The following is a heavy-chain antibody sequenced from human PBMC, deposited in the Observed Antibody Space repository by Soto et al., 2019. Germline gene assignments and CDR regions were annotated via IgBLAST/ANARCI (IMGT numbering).Heavy chain of an antibody. J-gene: IGHJ4*02. V-gene: IGHV4-30-4*01. CDR3: ARVDTAMVPDY. CDR2: IYYSGST. Sequence: SETLSLTCTVSGGSISSGDYYWSWIRQPPGKGLEWIGYIYYSGSTYYNPSLKSRVTISVDTSKNQFSLKLSSVTAPDTAVYYCARVDTAMVPDYWGQGTLVTVSS. D-gene: IGHD5-18*01. CDR1: GGSISSGDYY.